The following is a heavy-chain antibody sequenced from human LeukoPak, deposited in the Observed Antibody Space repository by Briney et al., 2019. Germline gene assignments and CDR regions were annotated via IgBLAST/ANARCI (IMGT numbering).Heavy chain of an antibody. CDR3: ASAPLVGATTGWFDP. J-gene: IGHJ5*02. CDR2: ISRSSDYI. Sequence: GGTLRLSCAASGFTFSTYSMNWVRQAPGKGLEWVSSISRSSDYIYYADSVKGRFTISRDNAKNSLYLQMNSLRAEDTAVYYCASAPLVGATTGWFDPWGQGTLVTVPS. D-gene: IGHD1-26*01. V-gene: IGHV3-21*01. CDR1: GFTFSTYS.